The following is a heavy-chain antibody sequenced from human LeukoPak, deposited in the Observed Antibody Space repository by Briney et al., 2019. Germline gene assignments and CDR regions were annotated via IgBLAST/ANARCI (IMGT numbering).Heavy chain of an antibody. CDR2: ISSGTDTT. CDR3: ARDEGYSGYVQDY. V-gene: IGHV3-48*02. Sequence: GGSLRLSCAASGFTFSSYSMNWVRQAPGKGLEWVSYISSGTDTTYYADSVKGRFTISRDNAKNSLYLQMNSLRDEDTAVYYCARDEGYSGYVQDYWGQGTLVTVSS. CDR1: GFTFSSYS. J-gene: IGHJ4*02. D-gene: IGHD5-12*01.